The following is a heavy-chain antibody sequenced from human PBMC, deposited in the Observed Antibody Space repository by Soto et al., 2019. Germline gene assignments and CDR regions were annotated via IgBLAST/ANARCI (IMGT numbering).Heavy chain of an antibody. V-gene: IGHV4-30-2*01. Sequence: SETLSLTCAVSGGSISSGGYSWSWIRQPPGKGLEWIGYIYHSGSTYYNPSLKSRVTISVDRSKNQFSLKLSSVTAADTAVYYCARAFIDDYYDSSGFLDWGQGTLVTVSS. D-gene: IGHD3-22*01. CDR1: GGSISSGGYS. J-gene: IGHJ4*02. CDR2: IYHSGST. CDR3: ARAFIDDYYDSSGFLD.